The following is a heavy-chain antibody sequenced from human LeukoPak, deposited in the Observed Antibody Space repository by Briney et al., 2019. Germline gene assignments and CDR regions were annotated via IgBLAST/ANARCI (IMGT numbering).Heavy chain of an antibody. V-gene: IGHV4-39*01. CDR2: IYYSGST. CDR1: GYSISSSSYY. D-gene: IGHD3-22*01. J-gene: IGHJ4*02. CDR3: ARHLSGYSMYYFDY. Sequence: SETLSLTCTVSGYSISSSSYYWGWIRQPPGKGLEWIGSIYYSGSTYYNPSLKSRVTISVDTSKTQFSLKLSSVTAADTAVHYCARHLSGYSMYYFDYWGQGSLVTVSS.